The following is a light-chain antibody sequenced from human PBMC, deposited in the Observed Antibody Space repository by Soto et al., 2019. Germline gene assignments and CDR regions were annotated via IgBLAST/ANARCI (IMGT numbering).Light chain of an antibody. CDR3: QQYNHWPRMLS. Sequence: EIVLTQFPDTLYVSPGERATLSCRASQSLSSNVAWYQQRPGQAPRLLIYATSSRASDVPARFSGGGSGTEFTLTIASLQSEDFAIYYCQQYNHWPRMLSFGGGTKVDIK. V-gene: IGKV3-15*01. CDR1: QSLSSN. CDR2: ATS. J-gene: IGKJ4*01.